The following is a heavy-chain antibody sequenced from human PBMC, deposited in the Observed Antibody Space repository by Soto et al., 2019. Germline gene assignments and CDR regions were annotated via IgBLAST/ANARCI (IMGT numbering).Heavy chain of an antibody. Sequence: QVQLVQSGAEVKKPGSSVKVSCKASGGTFSSYAISWVRQAPGQGLEWMGGIIPIFATADYAQKFQGRVTITADESTSTAYMELSSLRSEDTAVYYCARSTTGTVSYYYGMDVWGQGTTVTVSS. CDR1: GGTFSSYA. V-gene: IGHV1-69*12. D-gene: IGHD1-1*01. CDR2: IIPIFATA. J-gene: IGHJ6*02. CDR3: ARSTTGTVSYYYGMDV.